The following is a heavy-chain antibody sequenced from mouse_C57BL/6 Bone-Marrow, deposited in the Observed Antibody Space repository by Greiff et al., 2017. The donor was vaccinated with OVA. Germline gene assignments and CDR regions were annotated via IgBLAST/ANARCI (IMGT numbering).Heavy chain of an antibody. J-gene: IGHJ4*01. Sequence: EVQLVESGAELVRPGASVKLSCTASGFNIKDDYMHWVKQRPEQGLEWIGWIDPENGDTEYASKFQGKATITADTSSNTAYLQLSSLTSEDTAVYYCTTDYGGAMDYWGQGTSVTVSS. CDR1: GFNIKDDY. D-gene: IGHD1-1*01. V-gene: IGHV14-4*01. CDR3: TTDYGGAMDY. CDR2: IDPENGDT.